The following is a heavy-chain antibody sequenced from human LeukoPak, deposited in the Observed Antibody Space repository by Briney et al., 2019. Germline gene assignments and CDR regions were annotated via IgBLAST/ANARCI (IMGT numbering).Heavy chain of an antibody. Sequence: GGSLRLSCAASGFTFSSYWMSWVRQAPGKGLEWVANINQDGGEKYYVDSVKGRFTISRDNAKNSLYLQMNSLRAEDTAVYYCARSEYSSSSDAFDIWGQGTMVTVSS. CDR3: ARSEYSSSSDAFDI. CDR1: GFTFSSYW. J-gene: IGHJ3*02. V-gene: IGHV3-7*01. CDR2: INQDGGEK. D-gene: IGHD6-6*01.